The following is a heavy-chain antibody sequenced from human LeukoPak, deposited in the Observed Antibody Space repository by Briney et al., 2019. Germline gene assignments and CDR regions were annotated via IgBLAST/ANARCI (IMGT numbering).Heavy chain of an antibody. J-gene: IGHJ4*02. CDR3: ARGASLGSVDY. Sequence: GSLRLSCAASGFTFSSYAMHWVRQAPGKGLEWIGEINHSGSTNYNPSLKSRVIISVDTSKNQFSLKLRSVTTADTAVYYCARGASLGSVDYWGQGTLVTVSS. CDR2: INHSGST. D-gene: IGHD3-10*01. V-gene: IGHV4-34*01. CDR1: GFTFSSYA.